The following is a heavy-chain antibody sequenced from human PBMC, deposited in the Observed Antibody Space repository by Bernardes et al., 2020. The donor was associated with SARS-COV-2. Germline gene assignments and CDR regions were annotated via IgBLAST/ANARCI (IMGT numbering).Heavy chain of an antibody. Sequence: GSLRLSCAASGFTFSSYAMSWVRQAPGKGLEWVSAISGSGGSTYYADSVKGRFTISRDNSKNTLYLQMNSLRAEDTAVYYCAKGRDIVVVPAAPTGDYWGQGTLVTVSS. D-gene: IGHD2-2*01. J-gene: IGHJ4*02. CDR1: GFTFSSYA. V-gene: IGHV3-23*01. CDR3: AKGRDIVVVPAAPTGDY. CDR2: ISGSGGST.